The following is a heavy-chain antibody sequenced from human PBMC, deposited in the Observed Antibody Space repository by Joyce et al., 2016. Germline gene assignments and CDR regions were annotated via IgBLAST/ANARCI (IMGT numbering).Heavy chain of an antibody. CDR1: GASISNDNW. Sequence: QVQLQESGPGLVKPSGTLSLTCTVSGASISNDNWWSWVRQPPGKGLEWIGEIWHSGTTNYKPSLGGRVTISLDKSKNKFSLTLTSVTVADTAVYYCARGFDFSAYYFLYWGQGTPVTVSS. CDR2: IWHSGTT. J-gene: IGHJ4*02. V-gene: IGHV4-4*02. CDR3: ARGFDFSAYYFLY. D-gene: IGHD3/OR15-3a*01.